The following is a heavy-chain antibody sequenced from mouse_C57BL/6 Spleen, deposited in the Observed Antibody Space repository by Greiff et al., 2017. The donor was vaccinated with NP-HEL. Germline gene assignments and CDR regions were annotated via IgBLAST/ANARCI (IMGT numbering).Heavy chain of an antibody. CDR3: ARFYEGNAMDY. D-gene: IGHD2-3*01. CDR2: IHPNSGST. V-gene: IGHV1-64*01. J-gene: IGHJ4*01. CDR1: GYTFTSYW. Sequence: VQLQQPGAELVKPGASVKLSCKASGYTFTSYWMHWVTQRPGQGLEWIGMIHPNSGSTNYNEKFKSKATLTVDKSSSTAYMQISSLTSEDSALYYCARFYEGNAMDYWGQGTSVTVSS.